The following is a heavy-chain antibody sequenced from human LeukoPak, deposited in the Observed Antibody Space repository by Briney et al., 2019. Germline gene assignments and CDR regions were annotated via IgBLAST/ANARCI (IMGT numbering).Heavy chain of an antibody. CDR1: GGSISSGSYY. D-gene: IGHD3-10*01. J-gene: IGHJ6*03. V-gene: IGHV4-61*02. CDR2: IYTSGST. Sequence: SETLSLTCTVSGGSISSGSYYWSWIRQPAGKGLEWIGRIYTSGSTNYNPSLKSRVTISVDTSKNQFSLKLSSVTAADTAVYYCARDKREASRITYMDVWGKGTTVTVSS. CDR3: ARDKREASRITYMDV.